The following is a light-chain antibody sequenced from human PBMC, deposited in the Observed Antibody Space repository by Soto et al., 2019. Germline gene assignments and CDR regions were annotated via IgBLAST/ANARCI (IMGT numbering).Light chain of an antibody. CDR2: DAS. CDR1: QSVRTY. CDR3: QQRNSWPPIT. J-gene: IGKJ5*01. V-gene: IGKV3-11*01. Sequence: VMTQSPATLSLSPGERATLSCRASQSVRTYLAWYQVKPGQAPRLLIYDASSRASGVPARFSGSGSGTDFTLTISSLEPEDFALYYCQQRNSWPPITFGQGTRLEIK.